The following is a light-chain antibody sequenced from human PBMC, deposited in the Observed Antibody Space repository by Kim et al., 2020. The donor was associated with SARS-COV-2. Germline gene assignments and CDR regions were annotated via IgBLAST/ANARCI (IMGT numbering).Light chain of an antibody. CDR1: NMGSKS. CDR2: YDS. CDR3: QVWDSSSDPVV. V-gene: IGLV3-21*04. J-gene: IGLJ2*01. Sequence: APGKAARFTCGGNNMGSKSVHWYQRKPGQAPVLVIYYDSDRPSGIPERFSGSNSGNTATLTISRVEAGDEADYYCQVWDSSSDPVVFGGGTQLTVL.